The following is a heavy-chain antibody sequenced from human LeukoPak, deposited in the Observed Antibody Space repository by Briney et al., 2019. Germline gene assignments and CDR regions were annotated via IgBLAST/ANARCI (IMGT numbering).Heavy chain of an antibody. V-gene: IGHV3-30*02. CDR1: GFTFSSYG. CDR2: IRYDGSNK. D-gene: IGHD3-22*01. J-gene: IGHJ5*02. CDR3: ARDPPNYYDSSGPINWFDP. Sequence: GGSLRLSCAASGFTFSSYGMHWVRQAPGKGLEWVAFIRYDGSNKYYADSVKGRFTISRDNSKSTLYLQMNSLRAEDTAVYYCARDPPNYYDSSGPINWFDPWGQGTLVTVSS.